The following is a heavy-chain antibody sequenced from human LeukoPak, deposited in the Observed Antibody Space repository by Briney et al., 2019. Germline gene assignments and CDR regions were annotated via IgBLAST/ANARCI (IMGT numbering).Heavy chain of an antibody. V-gene: IGHV1-69*05. J-gene: IGHJ3*02. D-gene: IGHD4-17*01. CDR1: GGTFSSYA. CDR2: IIPIFGTA. Sequence: SVKVSCKASGGTFSSYAISWVRQAPGQGLERMGRIIPIFGTANYAQKFQGRVTITTDESTSTAYMELSSLRSEDTAVYYCARRPSYGDRDAFDIWGQGTMVTVSS. CDR3: ARRPSYGDRDAFDI.